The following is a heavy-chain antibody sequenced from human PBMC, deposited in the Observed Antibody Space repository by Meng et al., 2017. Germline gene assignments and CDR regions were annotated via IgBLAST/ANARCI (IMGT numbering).Heavy chain of an antibody. D-gene: IGHD7-27*01. Sequence: VGLVGLGGEGKKPGSSVKVSCKASGGTLSSYAISWVRQAPGQGLEWMGGIIPIFGTANYAQKFQGRVTITADESTSTAYMELSSLRSEDTAVYYCASNDGTGDRTGGDYWGQGTLVTVSS. J-gene: IGHJ4*02. CDR2: IIPIFGTA. V-gene: IGHV1-69*01. CDR1: GGTLSSYA. CDR3: ASNDGTGDRTGGDY.